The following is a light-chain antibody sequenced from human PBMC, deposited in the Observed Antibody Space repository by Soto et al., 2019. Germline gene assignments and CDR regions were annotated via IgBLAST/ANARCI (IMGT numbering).Light chain of an antibody. V-gene: IGLV2-14*01. CDR3: SSYTSSNTMV. Sequence: QSALTQPASVSGSPGQSITNSCTGTSSDVGVYNYVSWYQHHPGKAPKVMIYEVRNRPSGISNRFSGSKSGNTASLTISGLQAEDEADYYCSSYTSSNTMVFGGGTKLTVL. J-gene: IGLJ2*01. CDR2: EVR. CDR1: SSDVGVYNY.